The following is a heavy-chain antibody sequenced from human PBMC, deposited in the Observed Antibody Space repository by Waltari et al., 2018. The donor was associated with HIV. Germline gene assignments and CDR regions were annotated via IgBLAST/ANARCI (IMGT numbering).Heavy chain of an antibody. CDR1: GYTFTGNY. V-gene: IGHV1-2*06. J-gene: IGHJ4*02. D-gene: IGHD2-2*02. Sequence: QVQLVQSGAEVKKPGASVKVSCKASGYTFTGNYIHWVRQAPGQGLEWMGRINPISGGTDYARKFQGRVTMTRDTSISTAYMELSRLRSDDTAVYFCTRIPKVGFYFDYWGQGTLVTVSS. CDR2: INPISGGT. CDR3: TRIPKVGFYFDY.